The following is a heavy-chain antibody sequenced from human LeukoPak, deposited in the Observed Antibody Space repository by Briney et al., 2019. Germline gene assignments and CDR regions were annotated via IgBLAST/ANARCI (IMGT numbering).Heavy chain of an antibody. J-gene: IGHJ4*02. Sequence: SETLSLTCTVSGGSISSGSYYWSWIRQPAGKGLEWIGRIYTSGSTNYNPSLKSRVTISVDTSKNQFSLKLSSVTAADTAVYYCARGAHYDFWSGLDYWGQGTLVTVSS. CDR3: ARGAHYDFWSGLDY. CDR1: GGSISSGSYY. CDR2: IYTSGST. D-gene: IGHD3-3*01. V-gene: IGHV4-61*02.